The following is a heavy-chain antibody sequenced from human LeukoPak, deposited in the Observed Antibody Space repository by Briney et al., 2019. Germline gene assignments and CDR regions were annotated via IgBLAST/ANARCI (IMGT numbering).Heavy chain of an antibody. Sequence: GASVKVSCKASGYTFTSYDNNWVRQATGQGLEWMGWMNPNSGNTGYAQKFQGRVTMTRNTPISTAYMELSSLRSEDTAVYYCARGLAGAVAGTSRNYYYYYYMDVWGKGTTVTVSS. CDR1: GYTFTSYD. V-gene: IGHV1-8*01. CDR2: MNPNSGNT. D-gene: IGHD6-19*01. J-gene: IGHJ6*03. CDR3: ARGLAGAVAGTSRNYYYYYYMDV.